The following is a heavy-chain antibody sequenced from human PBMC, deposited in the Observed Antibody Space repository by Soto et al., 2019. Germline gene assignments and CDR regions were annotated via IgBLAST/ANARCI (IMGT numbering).Heavy chain of an antibody. J-gene: IGHJ4*02. CDR1: QFTFRSYG. V-gene: IGHV3-30*18. D-gene: IGHD2-15*01. Sequence: GGSLRLSCSASQFTFRSYGMHWVRQAPGKGLEWVASISFEGSERFYTDSVKGRFTISRDNAKNSLYLQMNSLRAEDTALYYCAKDRGGYYFDYWGQGTLVTVSS. CDR3: AKDRGGYYFDY. CDR2: ISFEGSER.